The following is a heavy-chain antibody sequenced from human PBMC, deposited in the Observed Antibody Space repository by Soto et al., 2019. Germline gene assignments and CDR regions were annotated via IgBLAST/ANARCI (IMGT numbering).Heavy chain of an antibody. CDR3: TKPRGDGYSDY. V-gene: IGHV3-23*03. CDR2: INSDGFTT. Sequence: EGPLLDSGGGLVQPGGSLRLSCAASGFPFSIYAVRWVRQAPGKGLQWVSDINSDGFTTYYADSVKGRFTISRDNSRNTVYLQMNSLRAEDTAVYYCTKPRGDGYSDYWGQGTLVTVSS. J-gene: IGHJ4*02. CDR1: GFPFSIYA.